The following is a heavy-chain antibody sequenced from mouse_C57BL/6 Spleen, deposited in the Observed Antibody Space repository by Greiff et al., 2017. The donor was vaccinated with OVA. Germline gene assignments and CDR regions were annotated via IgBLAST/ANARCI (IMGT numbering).Heavy chain of an antibody. CDR2: IYPGDGDT. J-gene: IGHJ2*01. Sequence: QVQLQQSGPELVKPGASVKISCKASGYAFSSSWMNWVKQRPGKGLEWIGRIYPGDGDTNYNGKFKGKATLTADKSSSPAYMQLSSLTSEDSAVYFCARSLDYGSSHYFDYWGQGTTLTVSS. CDR3: ARSLDYGSSHYFDY. D-gene: IGHD1-1*01. V-gene: IGHV1-82*01. CDR1: GYAFSSSW.